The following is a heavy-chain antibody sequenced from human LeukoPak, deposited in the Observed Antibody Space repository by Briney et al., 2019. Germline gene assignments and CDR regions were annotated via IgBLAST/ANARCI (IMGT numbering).Heavy chain of an antibody. V-gene: IGHV3-30*18. J-gene: IGHJ4*02. CDR3: AKAYFLYSGYGGDYFDY. CDR1: GFTFSSYG. D-gene: IGHD5-12*01. CDR2: ISYDGSNK. Sequence: GGSLRLSCAASGFTFSSYGMHWVRQAPGKGLEWVAVISYDGSNKYYADSVKGRFTISRDNFKNTLYLQMNSLRAEDTAVYYCAKAYFLYSGYGGDYFDYWGQGTLVTVSS.